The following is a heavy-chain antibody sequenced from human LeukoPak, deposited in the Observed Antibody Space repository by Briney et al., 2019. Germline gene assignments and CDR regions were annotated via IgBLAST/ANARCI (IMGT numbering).Heavy chain of an antibody. CDR2: IYSGGST. Sequence: SGGSLRLSCTVSGFTVSSNSMSWVRQAPGKGLEWVSVIYSGGSTYYADSVKGRFTISRDNSKNTLYLQMNSLRAEDTAVYYCARIQGSSYYDILTGYTRGYYYYYYMDVWGKGTTVTISS. V-gene: IGHV3-66*01. CDR1: GFTVSSNS. CDR3: ARIQGSSYYDILTGYTRGYYYYYYMDV. D-gene: IGHD3-9*01. J-gene: IGHJ6*03.